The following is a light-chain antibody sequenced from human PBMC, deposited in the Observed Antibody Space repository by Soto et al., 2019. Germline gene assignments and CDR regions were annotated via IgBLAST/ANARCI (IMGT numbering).Light chain of an antibody. CDR2: GAS. CDR3: QQYNNWPPFT. J-gene: IGKJ3*01. V-gene: IGKV3-15*01. CDR1: QSIRSN. Sequence: EIVMTQSPATLSVSPGERATLSCRASQSIRSNLAWYQQKPGQAPRPLIYGASTRATGIPARFSGSGSGTEFTLSITSLQSEDFAVYYCQQYNNWPPFTFGPGTKVEIK.